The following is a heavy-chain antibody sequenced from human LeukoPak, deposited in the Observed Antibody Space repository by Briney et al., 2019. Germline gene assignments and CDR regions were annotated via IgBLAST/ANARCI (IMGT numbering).Heavy chain of an antibody. D-gene: IGHD5-18*01. CDR2: ISHDGTVR. CDR1: GFTFSSYG. Sequence: GGPLRLSCAASGFTFSSYGMQWVRQAPGMGPEGVSVISHDGTVRHYADSVKGRFTISRDSSTNRLYLQMDSLRSEDTAVYYCARGLRGTGYSYGYYYYMDVWGKGTTVTVSS. CDR3: ARGLRGTGYSYGYYYYMDV. J-gene: IGHJ6*03. V-gene: IGHV3-30*03.